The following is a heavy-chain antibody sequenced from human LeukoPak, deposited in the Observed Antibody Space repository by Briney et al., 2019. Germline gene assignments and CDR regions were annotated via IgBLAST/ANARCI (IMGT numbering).Heavy chain of an antibody. CDR2: MKEDGSAT. V-gene: IGHV3-7*04. J-gene: IGHJ4*02. CDR1: AFSFNTYS. Sequence: GGSLRLSCAADSAFSFNTYSWIRPTPGKGLEWVAKMKEDGSATYYVDSVQGRFTISRDNAKNSLYLQMSSLKVEDTAVYYCARGGASHFESWGQGTLVTVST. D-gene: IGHD3-16*01. CDR3: ARGGASHFES.